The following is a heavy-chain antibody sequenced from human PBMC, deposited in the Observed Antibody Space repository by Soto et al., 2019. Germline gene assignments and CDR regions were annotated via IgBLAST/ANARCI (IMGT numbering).Heavy chain of an antibody. J-gene: IGHJ4*02. V-gene: IGHV1-69*13. Sequence: SVKVSCKASGGTFSSYAISWVRQAPGQGLEWMGGIIPIFGTANYAQKFQGRVTITADESTSTAYMELSSLRSEDTAVYYCVRELQEMATRLFDYWGQGTLVTVSS. D-gene: IGHD5-12*01. CDR3: VRELQEMATRLFDY. CDR1: GGTFSSYA. CDR2: IIPIFGTA.